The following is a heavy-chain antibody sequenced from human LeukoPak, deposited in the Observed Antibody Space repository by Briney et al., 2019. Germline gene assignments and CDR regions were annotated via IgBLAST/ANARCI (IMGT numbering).Heavy chain of an antibody. D-gene: IGHD2-2*01. CDR1: GYTFTSYG. CDR3: ARAVPAAIVDY. J-gene: IGHJ4*02. V-gene: IGHV1-18*01. CDR2: ISAYNGNT. Sequence: GASVKVSCKASGYTFTSYGISWVRQAPGQGLEWMGWISAYNGNTNYAQKLQGRVTMTTDTSTSTACMELRSLRSDDKAVYYCARAVPAAIVDYWGQGTLVTVSS.